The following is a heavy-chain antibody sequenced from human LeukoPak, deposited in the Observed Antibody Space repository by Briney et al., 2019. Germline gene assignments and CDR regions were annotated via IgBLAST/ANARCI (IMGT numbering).Heavy chain of an antibody. CDR2: ISGSGGTT. CDR3: ARGGSVFAYFFDY. J-gene: IGHJ4*02. D-gene: IGHD3-10*01. Sequence: GGSQRLSCAASGFIFSNYAMTWARLTPGKGLEWVSAISGSGGTTYCADSVKGRFTISRDSSTNTLHLQLSSLRAEDTAIYYCARGGSVFAYFFDYWGQGTLVTVSS. CDR1: GFIFSNYA. V-gene: IGHV3-23*01.